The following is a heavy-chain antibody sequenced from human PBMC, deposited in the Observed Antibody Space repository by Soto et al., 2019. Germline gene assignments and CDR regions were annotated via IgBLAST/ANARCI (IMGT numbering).Heavy chain of an antibody. V-gene: IGHV1-69*02. Sequence: SVKVSCKASGGTFSRYSITWVRQAPGHGLEWTGRIIPIFGIASYAQNLQGRVTLTTDTSTSTAYMELTSLRSNDTAIYYCAMVDVYVTPSPQDVWGQGTTVTVSS. CDR2: IIPIFGIA. CDR3: AMVDVYVTPSPQDV. CDR1: GGTFSRYS. J-gene: IGHJ6*02. D-gene: IGHD3-16*01.